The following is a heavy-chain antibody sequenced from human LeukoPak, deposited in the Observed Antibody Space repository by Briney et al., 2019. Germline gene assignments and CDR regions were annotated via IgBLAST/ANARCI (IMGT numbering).Heavy chain of an antibody. CDR2: ISYDGSNK. CDR3: ARDMGNIAVAGTLQH. D-gene: IGHD6-19*01. Sequence: PGGSLRLSCAASGFTFSSYAMHWVRQAPGKGLEWVAVISYDGSNKYYADSVKGRFTISRDNPKNTLYLQMNSLRAEDTAVYYCARDMGNIAVAGTLQHWGQGTLVTVSS. CDR1: GFTFSSYA. J-gene: IGHJ1*01. V-gene: IGHV3-30-3*01.